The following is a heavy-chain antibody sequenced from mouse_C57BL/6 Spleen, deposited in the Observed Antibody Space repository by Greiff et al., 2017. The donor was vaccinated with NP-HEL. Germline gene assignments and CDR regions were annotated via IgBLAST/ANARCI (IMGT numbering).Heavy chain of an antibody. CDR1: GYTFTSYW. J-gene: IGHJ2*01. V-gene: IGHV1-52*01. Sequence: VQLQQPGAELVRPGSSVKLSCKASGYTFTSYWMHWVKQRPIQGLEWIGNIDPSDSETHYNQKFKDKATLTVDKSSSTAYMQLSSLTSEDSAVYYWARSRDYYGSTPFDYWGQGTTLTVSS. CDR2: IDPSDSET. CDR3: ARSRDYYGSTPFDY. D-gene: IGHD1-1*01.